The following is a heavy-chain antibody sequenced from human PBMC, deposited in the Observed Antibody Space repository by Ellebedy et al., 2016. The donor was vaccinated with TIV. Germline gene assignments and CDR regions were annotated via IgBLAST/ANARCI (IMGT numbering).Heavy chain of an antibody. V-gene: IGHV4-59*01. CDR3: ARAGGVVMVRGVLPGGMDV. D-gene: IGHD3-10*01. Sequence: GSLRLSXTVSGGSISSYYWSWIRQPPGKGLEWIGYIYYSGSTNYNPSLKSRVTISVDTSKNQFSLKLSSVTAADTAVYYCARAGGVVMVRGVLPGGMDVWGQGTTVTVSS. CDR2: IYYSGST. CDR1: GGSISSYY. J-gene: IGHJ6*02.